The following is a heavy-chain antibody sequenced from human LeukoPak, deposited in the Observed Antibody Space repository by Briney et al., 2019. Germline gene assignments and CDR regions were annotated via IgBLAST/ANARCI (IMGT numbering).Heavy chain of an antibody. CDR2: IYHSGST. CDR1: GYSISSGYY. Sequence: KPSETLSLTCAVSGYSISSGYYWGWIRQPPGKGLEWIGGIYHSGSTYYNPSLKSRVTISVDTSKNQFSLKLSSVTAADTAVYYCARGGHCTNGVCYPLGPNYYYYMDVWGKGTTVTVSS. J-gene: IGHJ6*03. CDR3: ARGGHCTNGVCYPLGPNYYYYMDV. D-gene: IGHD2-8*01. V-gene: IGHV4-38-2*01.